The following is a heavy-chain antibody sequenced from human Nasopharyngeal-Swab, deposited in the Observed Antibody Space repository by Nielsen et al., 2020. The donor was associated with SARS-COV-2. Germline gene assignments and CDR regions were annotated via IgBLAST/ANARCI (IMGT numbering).Heavy chain of an antibody. CDR3: AGSKLATAARPGWFDP. J-gene: IGHJ5*02. CDR2: INHSGSN. V-gene: IGHV4-34*01. Sequence: WIRQPPGKGLEWIGEINHSGSNNYNPSLKSRVTISVDTSKNQFSLKLSSVTAADTAVYYCAGSKLATAARPGWFDPWGQGTLVTVSS. D-gene: IGHD6-6*01.